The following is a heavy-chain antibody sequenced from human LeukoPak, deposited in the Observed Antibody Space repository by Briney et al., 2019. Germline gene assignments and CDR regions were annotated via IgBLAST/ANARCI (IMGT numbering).Heavy chain of an antibody. CDR3: AKYGPQDSGSSHFDY. CDR2: ISYDGSNK. Sequence: GGSLRLSCAASGFTFSSYAMHWVRQAPGKGLEWVAVISYDGSNKYYADSVKGRFTTSRDNSKNTLFLQMNSLRAEDTAIYYCAKYGPQDSGSSHFDYWGQGALVTVSS. CDR1: GFTFSSYA. D-gene: IGHD1-26*01. J-gene: IGHJ4*02. V-gene: IGHV3-30*04.